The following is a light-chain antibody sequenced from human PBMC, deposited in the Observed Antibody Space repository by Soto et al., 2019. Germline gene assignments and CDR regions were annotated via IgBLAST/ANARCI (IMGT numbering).Light chain of an antibody. CDR1: ESVSAGY. J-gene: IGKJ3*01. V-gene: IGKV3-20*01. CDR2: GAS. Sequence: EIVLTQSPSTLSLSSGERATLSCRASESVSAGYLAWYQQKPGQAPRLFIYGASSRATGIPDRFSGSGSGADFTLTISRLEPEDFAVYYCHQYGSSPFTFGPGTKVDIK. CDR3: HQYGSSPFT.